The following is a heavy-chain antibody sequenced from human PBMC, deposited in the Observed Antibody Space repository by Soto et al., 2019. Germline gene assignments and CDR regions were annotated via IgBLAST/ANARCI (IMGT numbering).Heavy chain of an antibody. CDR1: SGSISSSNW. Sequence: QVQLQESGPGLVKPSGTLSLTCAVSSGSISSSNWWSWVRQPPGKGLEWIGEIYHSGSTNYNPCRESRVTISVDKSKSQFSLKLSSVTAADTAVYYCARVGYCSSTSCYRPDYYYYYMDVWGKGTTVTVSS. D-gene: IGHD2-2*02. J-gene: IGHJ6*03. CDR2: IYHSGST. CDR3: ARVGYCSSTSCYRPDYYYYYMDV. V-gene: IGHV4-4*02.